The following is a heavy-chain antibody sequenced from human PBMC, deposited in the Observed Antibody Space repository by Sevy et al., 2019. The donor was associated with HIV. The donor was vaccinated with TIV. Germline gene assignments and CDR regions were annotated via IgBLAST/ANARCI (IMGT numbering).Heavy chain of an antibody. CDR1: GYTYTSYG. CDR2: ISAYNGNT. J-gene: IGHJ5*02. D-gene: IGHD1-26*01. V-gene: IGHV1-18*01. CDR3: ARDWVGSARYNWFDP. Sequence: ASVKVSCKASGYTYTSYGISWVRQAPGQGLEWMGWISAYNGNTNYAQKLQGRVTMTTDTSTSTAYMELRRLRSDDTAVYYCARDWVGSARYNWFDPWGQGTLVTVSS.